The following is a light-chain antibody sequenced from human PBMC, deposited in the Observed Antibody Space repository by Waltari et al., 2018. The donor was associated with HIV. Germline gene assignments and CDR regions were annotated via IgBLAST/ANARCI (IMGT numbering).Light chain of an antibody. CDR3: GTWDSSLNGYYV. V-gene: IGLV1-51*01. CDR2: DND. J-gene: IGLJ1*01. CDR1: SSNIGDNY. Sequence: QSVLTQPPPVSPAPGQKVTISCSGSSSNIGDNYVSWYQQLPGSAPKLLIYDNDKRPSGIPDRFSGAKSGTSASLGITGLQSGDEAHYYCGTWDSSLNGYYVFGTGTKVTVL.